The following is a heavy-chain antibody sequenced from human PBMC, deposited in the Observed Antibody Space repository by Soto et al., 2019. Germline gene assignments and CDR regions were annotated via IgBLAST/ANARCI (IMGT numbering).Heavy chain of an antibody. CDR2: IYYSGST. CDR3: ARRRGYCSGGSCYLYYFDY. Sequence: SETLSLTCTVSGGSISSSSYYWGWIRQPPGKGLEWIGSIYYSGSTYYNPSLKSRVTISVDTSKNQFSLKLSSVTAADTAVYYCARRRGYCSGGSCYLYYFDYWGQGTLVTVSS. CDR1: GGSISSSSYY. V-gene: IGHV4-39*01. D-gene: IGHD2-15*01. J-gene: IGHJ4*02.